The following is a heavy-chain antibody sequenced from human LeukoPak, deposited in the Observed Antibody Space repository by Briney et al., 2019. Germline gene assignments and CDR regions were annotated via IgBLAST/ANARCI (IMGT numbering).Heavy chain of an antibody. J-gene: IGHJ4*02. CDR1: GYTFPSYF. Sequence: ASVTVSCTASGYTFPSYFMHWVRQAPGQGLEWMGIINPTGGSTTYAQKFQGRVTMTRDTSTSTVYMELSSLRSDDTAVYYCARTAARRFDYWGQGTLVTVSS. V-gene: IGHV1-46*01. D-gene: IGHD6-6*01. CDR2: INPTGGST. CDR3: ARTAARRFDY.